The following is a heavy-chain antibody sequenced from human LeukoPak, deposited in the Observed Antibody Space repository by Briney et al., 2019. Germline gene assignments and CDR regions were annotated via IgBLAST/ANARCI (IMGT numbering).Heavy chain of an antibody. J-gene: IGHJ4*02. V-gene: IGHV3-30*18. CDR2: ISYDGSNK. Sequence: GGSLRLSCAASGFTFSSYGMHWVRQAPGKGLEWVAVISYDGSNKYYADSVKGRFTISRDNSKNTLYLQTNSLRAEDTAVYYCAKDRGDFAFDYWGQGTLVTVSS. CDR3: AKDRGDFAFDY. D-gene: IGHD4-17*01. CDR1: GFTFSSYG.